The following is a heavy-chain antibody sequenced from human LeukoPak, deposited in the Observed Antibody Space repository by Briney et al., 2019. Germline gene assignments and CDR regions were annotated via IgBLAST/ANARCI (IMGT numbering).Heavy chain of an antibody. CDR2: VYDSGNT. V-gene: IGHV4-39*01. J-gene: IGHJ4*02. CDR1: GGSISSSAYS. Sequence: SETLSLTCTVSGGSISSSAYSWGWIRQPPGKGLDWIGNVYDSGNTYYNPSLKSRVTISVDTPKNQFSLKLNSVTAADTAVYYCARQYGPGYSSTWYFDYWGLGTLVTVSS. CDR3: ARQYGPGYSSTWYFDY. D-gene: IGHD6-13*01.